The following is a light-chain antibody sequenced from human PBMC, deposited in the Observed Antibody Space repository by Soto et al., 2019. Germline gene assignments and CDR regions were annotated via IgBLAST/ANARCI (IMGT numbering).Light chain of an antibody. Sequence: QSVLTQPPSVSGAPGQRVTISCTGSSSNIGAGYDVHWYQQLPGTAPKLLTYDNSNRPSGVPDRFSGSKSGTSASLAITGLQAEDEADYYCQSYDSSLSVLYVFGTGTKLTVL. CDR2: DNS. CDR3: QSYDSSLSVLYV. J-gene: IGLJ1*01. V-gene: IGLV1-40*01. CDR1: SSNIGAGYD.